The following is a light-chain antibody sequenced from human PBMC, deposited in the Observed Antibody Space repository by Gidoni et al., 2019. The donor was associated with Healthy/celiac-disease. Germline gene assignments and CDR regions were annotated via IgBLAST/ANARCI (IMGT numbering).Light chain of an antibody. V-gene: IGKV3-11*01. CDR1: QRVSSY. CDR3: QQRSNWPAIT. Sequence: DIVLTQSPATLSLSPGERATLSCRASQRVSSYLAWYQQKPGQAPRLLIYDASNRATGIPARFRGSGAGTDFTLTISSLEPEDFAVYYCQQRSNWPAITFGQGTRLEIK. J-gene: IGKJ5*01. CDR2: DAS.